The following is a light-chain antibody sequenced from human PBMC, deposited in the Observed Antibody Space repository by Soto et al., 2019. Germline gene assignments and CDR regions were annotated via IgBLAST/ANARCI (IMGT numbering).Light chain of an antibody. CDR2: ANI. V-gene: IGLV1-40*01. Sequence: QSALTQPPSVSGAPGQRVTISCTGSSSNIGAGFYVHWYQHLPGAAPKLLIYANINRPSGVPDRFSGSQSGTSASLAITGLQAEDEADYYCQSYDSSLSGSYVFGTGTKLTVL. CDR1: SSNIGAGFY. CDR3: QSYDSSLSGSYV. J-gene: IGLJ1*01.